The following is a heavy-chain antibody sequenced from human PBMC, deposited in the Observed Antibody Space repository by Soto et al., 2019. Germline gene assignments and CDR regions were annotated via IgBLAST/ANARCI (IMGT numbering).Heavy chain of an antibody. CDR2: ISPYGGST. Sequence: ASVKVSCKASGYTFTSYGISWVRQAPGQGLEWMGWISPYGGSTNYAQKLQGRVTMTTDTSTSTVYMELSSLRSEDTAVYYCARLCSSTSCYLEDVDYWGQGTLVTVSS. CDR3: ARLCSSTSCYLEDVDY. J-gene: IGHJ4*02. D-gene: IGHD2-2*01. V-gene: IGHV1-18*01. CDR1: GYTFTSYG.